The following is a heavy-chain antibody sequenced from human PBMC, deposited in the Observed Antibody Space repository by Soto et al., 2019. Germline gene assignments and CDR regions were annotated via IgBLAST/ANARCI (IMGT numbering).Heavy chain of an antibody. CDR2: IVNTGDTA. CDR3: AKRHSSHYFDY. V-gene: IGHV3-23*01. J-gene: IGHJ4*02. CDR1: GFTFSSYA. Sequence: PGGSLRLSCAASGFTFSSYAMNWVRQAPGKGLEWVSSIVNTGDTAFYADSVTGRFTISRDNSKNTLYLQVNSLRAEDTAVYYCAKRHSSHYFDYWGQGTPVTVSS. D-gene: IGHD2-15*01.